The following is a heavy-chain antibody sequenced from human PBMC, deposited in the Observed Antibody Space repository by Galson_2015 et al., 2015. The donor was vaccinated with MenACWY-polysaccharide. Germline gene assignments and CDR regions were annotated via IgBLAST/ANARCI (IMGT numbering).Heavy chain of an antibody. J-gene: IGHJ6*02. D-gene: IGHD6-13*01. CDR3: ARAGTRIAAAGTGGYYALDV. V-gene: IGHV1-18*01. CDR1: GYPFTSYG. Sequence: SVKVSCKASGYPFTSYGVTWVRQVPEQGLEWMGWISTYSGNTNYTQSLQGRVTLTTETSTRTAYMELRNLRSDDTATYYCARAGTRIAAAGTGGYYALDVWGQGTTVTVSS. CDR2: ISTYSGNT.